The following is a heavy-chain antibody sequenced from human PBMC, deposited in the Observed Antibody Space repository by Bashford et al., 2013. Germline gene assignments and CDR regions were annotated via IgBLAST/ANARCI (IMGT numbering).Heavy chain of an antibody. V-gene: IGHV1-18*01. D-gene: IGHD2-15*01. J-gene: IGHJ4*02. Sequence: ASVKVSCRASRGTFSSWGLAWVRQAPGQGPEWMGWINVDSGDTHYAPSFQGRITMTTDASTATAYLELWSLRFDDTAVYYCALRKGGWELRYWGQGTLVTVSS. CDR3: ALRKGGWELRY. CDR2: INVDSGDT. CDR1: RGTFSSWG.